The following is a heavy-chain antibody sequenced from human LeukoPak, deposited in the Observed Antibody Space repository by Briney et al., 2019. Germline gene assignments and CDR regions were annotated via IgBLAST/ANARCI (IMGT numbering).Heavy chain of an antibody. V-gene: IGHV4-39*01. Sequence: SETLSLTCTVSGDSISGGTFYWGWVRQPPGQGLEWIGSIHFNGNTYYNPSLKSPVTISVDMPKNQYSLNLSSVTVADTAVYYCAGRVGATIWTGLHFWGQGILVTVSS. D-gene: IGHD1-26*01. CDR2: IHFNGNT. J-gene: IGHJ4*02. CDR1: GDSISGGTFY. CDR3: AGRVGATIWTGLHF.